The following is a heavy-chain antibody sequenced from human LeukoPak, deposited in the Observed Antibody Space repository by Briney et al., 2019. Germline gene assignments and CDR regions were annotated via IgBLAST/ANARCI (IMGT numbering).Heavy chain of an antibody. V-gene: IGHV1-69*04. Sequence: SVKVSCKASGGSFSSYAFSWLRQAPGQGLEWMGRIIPILGIANYAQKFQGRVTITADKSTSTAYMELSSLRSEDTAVYHCAKDSGAYGPDYWGQGTLLTVSS. J-gene: IGHJ4*02. CDR1: GGSFSSYA. D-gene: IGHD4-17*01. CDR2: IIPILGIA. CDR3: AKDSGAYGPDY.